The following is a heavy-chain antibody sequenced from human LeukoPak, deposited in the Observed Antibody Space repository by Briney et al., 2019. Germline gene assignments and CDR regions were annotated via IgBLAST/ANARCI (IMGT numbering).Heavy chain of an antibody. CDR2: IDYSGIS. Sequence: SETLSLTCKVSGESLSSSGYYWSWVRQHPGKGLEWIGSIDYSGISHYNPSLKSRVIISEDTSNNQFSLRLSSVTAADTAVYFCAREVLVSNWLDPWGQGAPVTVSS. CDR1: GESLSSSGYY. J-gene: IGHJ5*02. V-gene: IGHV4-31*03. D-gene: IGHD3-3*01. CDR3: AREVLVSNWLDP.